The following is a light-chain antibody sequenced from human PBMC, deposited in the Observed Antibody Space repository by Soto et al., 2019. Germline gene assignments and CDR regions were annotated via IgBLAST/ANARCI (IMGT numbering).Light chain of an antibody. CDR3: LQDYNYPCT. V-gene: IGKV1-6*01. CDR1: QDIRKD. CDR2: GAS. J-gene: IGKJ2*02. Sequence: AIQMTQSPSSLSASVGDRVTITCRASQDIRKDLAWYQQKPGKAPQILIYGASTLQTGVASRFSGSGSATDFTLTISSLQHEDSEAYSCLQDYNYPCTFGQGTKVDIK.